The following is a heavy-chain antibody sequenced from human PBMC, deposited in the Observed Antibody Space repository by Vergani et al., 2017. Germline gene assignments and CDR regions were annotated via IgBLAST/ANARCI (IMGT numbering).Heavy chain of an antibody. CDR3: ARERCSGGSCYSFRVGAFDI. J-gene: IGHJ3*02. CDR1: GGPFKNSA. V-gene: IGHV1-69*13. CDR2: IITFFGTT. D-gene: IGHD2-15*01. Sequence: QVQLVQSGAEVKKPGSSVKVSCKASGGPFKNSAFSWVRQVPGQGLEWMGRIITFFGTTDYAQKFQGRFTIIADEFTKTVDMQLSNLRSEDTAVYYCARERCSGGSCYSFRVGAFDIWGQGTMVTVSS.